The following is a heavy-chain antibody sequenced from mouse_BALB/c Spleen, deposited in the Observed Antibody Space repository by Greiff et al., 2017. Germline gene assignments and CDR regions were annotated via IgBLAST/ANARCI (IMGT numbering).Heavy chain of an antibody. J-gene: IGHJ3*01. CDR2: ISDGGSYT. CDR1: GFTFSDYY. CDR3: AREGELFFAY. Sequence: EVQLVESGGGLVKPGGSLKLSCAASGFTFSDYYMYWVRQTPEKRLEWVATISDGGSYTYYPDSVKGRFTISRDNAKNNLYLQMSSLKSEDTAMYYCAREGELFFAYWGQGTLVTVSA. V-gene: IGHV5-4*02.